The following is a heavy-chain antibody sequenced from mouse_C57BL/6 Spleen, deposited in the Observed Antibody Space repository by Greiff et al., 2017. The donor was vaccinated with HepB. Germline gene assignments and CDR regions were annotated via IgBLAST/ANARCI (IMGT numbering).Heavy chain of an antibody. J-gene: IGHJ1*03. Sequence: QVQLKESGPELVKPGASVKLSCKASGYTFTSYDINWVKQRPGQGLEWIGWIYPRDGSTKYNEKFKGKATLTVDTSSSTAYMELHSLTSEDSAVYFCARSGFYDGYYWYFDVWGTGTTVTVSS. V-gene: IGHV1-85*01. CDR2: IYPRDGST. CDR3: ARSGFYDGYYWYFDV. CDR1: GYTFTSYD. D-gene: IGHD2-3*01.